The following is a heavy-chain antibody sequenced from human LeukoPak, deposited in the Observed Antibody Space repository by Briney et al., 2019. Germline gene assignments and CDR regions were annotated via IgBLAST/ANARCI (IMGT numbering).Heavy chain of an antibody. J-gene: IGHJ4*02. CDR2: IYSGGTT. CDR1: GFTVSSNY. CDR3: ARVGHYDSSGYSIFSSFDY. D-gene: IGHD3-22*01. V-gene: IGHV3-66*01. Sequence: GGSLRLSCAASGFTVSSNYMSWVRQAPGKGLEWVSVIYSGGTTYYADSVKGRFTISRDNSKNTLYLQMNSLRAEDTAVYYCARVGHYDSSGYSIFSSFDYWGQGTLVTVSS.